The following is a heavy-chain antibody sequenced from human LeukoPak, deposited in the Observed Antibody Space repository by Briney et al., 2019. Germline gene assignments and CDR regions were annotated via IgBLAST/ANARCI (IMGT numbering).Heavy chain of an antibody. J-gene: IGHJ3*02. CDR3: ARRVAVAGDAFDI. V-gene: IGHV5-51*01. D-gene: IGHD6-19*01. CDR1: GYSFTSYW. CDR2: IHPGDSDT. Sequence: GESLKISCKGSGYSFTSYWVAWVRQMPGQGLEWMGIIHPGDSDTRYSPSFQGQVTISADKSISTAYLQWNSLKASDTAMYYCARRVAVAGDAFDIWGQGTVVIVSS.